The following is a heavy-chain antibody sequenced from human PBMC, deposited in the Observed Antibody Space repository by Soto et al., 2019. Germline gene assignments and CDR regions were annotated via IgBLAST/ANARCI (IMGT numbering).Heavy chain of an antibody. CDR3: AKPRVYCTNGVCPAAS. V-gene: IGHV3-23*01. J-gene: IGHJ5*02. Sequence: PGGSLRLSCAASGFAFPNYAMTWVRQAPGKGLEWVSAVTGSGSTAFYADSVKGRFTISRDNSNYTLYLQMDSPRAEDTALYFCAKPRVYCTNGVCPAASWGQGVLVTVSS. D-gene: IGHD2-8*01. CDR2: VTGSGSTA. CDR1: GFAFPNYA.